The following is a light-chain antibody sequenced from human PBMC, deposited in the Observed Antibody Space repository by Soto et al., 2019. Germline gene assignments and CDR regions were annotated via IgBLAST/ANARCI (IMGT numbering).Light chain of an antibody. CDR3: KQYGSTPRT. V-gene: IGKV3-20*01. Sequence: EIVLTQSPGTLSLSPGERATLSCRASQSVSSYLAWYQQKPGQAPRLLIYDASRRATGIQDRFSGSGSGTDFTLTIRRLEPEDFAVYYCKQYGSTPRTFGQGTKVDNK. CDR2: DAS. J-gene: IGKJ1*01. CDR1: QSVSSY.